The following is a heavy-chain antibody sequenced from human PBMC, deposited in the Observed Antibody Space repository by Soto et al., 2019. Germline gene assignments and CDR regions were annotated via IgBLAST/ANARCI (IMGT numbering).Heavy chain of an antibody. CDR1: GFSHTTSGVG. Sequence: QITLKESGPTLVKPTETLTLTCTFSGFSHTTSGVGVGWIRQPPGKALEWLALIYWDDDKLYSPSLKSRLSIXXXIXXKQVVLTMTNMDPVATATYYCAHRPVAAAENRFDPWGQGTLVTVSS. J-gene: IGHJ5*02. CDR2: IYWDDDK. V-gene: IGHV2-5*02. CDR3: AHRPVAAAENRFDP. D-gene: IGHD6-13*01.